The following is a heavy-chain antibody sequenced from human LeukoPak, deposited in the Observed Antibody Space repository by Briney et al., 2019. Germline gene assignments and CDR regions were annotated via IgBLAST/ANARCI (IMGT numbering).Heavy chain of an antibody. CDR1: GGSFSGYY. Sequence: SETLSLTCAVYGGSFSGYYWSWIRQPPGKGLERIGEINHSGSTNYNPSLKSRVTISVDTSKNQFSLKLSSVTAADTAVYYCARACYDFWSGYFDYWGQGTLVTVSS. D-gene: IGHD3-3*01. V-gene: IGHV4-34*01. J-gene: IGHJ4*02. CDR2: INHSGST. CDR3: ARACYDFWSGYFDY.